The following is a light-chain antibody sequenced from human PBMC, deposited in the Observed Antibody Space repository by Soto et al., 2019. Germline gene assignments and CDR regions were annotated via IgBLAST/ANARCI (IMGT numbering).Light chain of an antibody. J-gene: IGKJ1*01. V-gene: IGKV3-11*01. CDR3: QQRSNWSWT. CDR1: QSVSSY. CDR2: DAS. Sequence: EIVLTQSRATLSLSPGERAILSCRASQSVSSYLAWYQQKPGQAPRLLIYDASNRATGIPARFSGSGSGTDFTLTISSLEPEDFAVYYCQQRSNWSWTFGQGTKVEIK.